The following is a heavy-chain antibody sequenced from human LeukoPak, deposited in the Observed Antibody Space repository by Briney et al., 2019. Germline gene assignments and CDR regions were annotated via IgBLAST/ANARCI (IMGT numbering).Heavy chain of an antibody. CDR3: AIDKGIAAAGTDY. V-gene: IGHV3-23*01. Sequence: GGSLRLSCAASGYTFSSYGMHWVRQAPGKGLEWVSAISGSGGSTYYADSVKGRFTISRDNSKNTLYLQMNSLRAEDTAVYYCAIDKGIAAAGTDYWGQGTLVTVSS. CDR1: GYTFSSYG. D-gene: IGHD6-13*01. CDR2: ISGSGGST. J-gene: IGHJ4*02.